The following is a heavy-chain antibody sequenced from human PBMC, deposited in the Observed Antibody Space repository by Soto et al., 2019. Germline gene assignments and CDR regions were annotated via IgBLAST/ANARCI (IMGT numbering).Heavy chain of an antibody. V-gene: IGHV3-30*18. Sequence: GSLRLSCQASGFNLDNYGMHWVRQAPGKGLEWVAVITYDGSFQYYADSVKGRFTISRDNSKNTLSLHLNKLKPEDTAVYHCEKDRVGGTFYTPLAFWGQGTLVTVSS. CDR1: GFNLDNYG. CDR2: ITYDGSFQ. D-gene: IGHD1-7*01. J-gene: IGHJ4*02. CDR3: EKDRVGGTFYTPLAF.